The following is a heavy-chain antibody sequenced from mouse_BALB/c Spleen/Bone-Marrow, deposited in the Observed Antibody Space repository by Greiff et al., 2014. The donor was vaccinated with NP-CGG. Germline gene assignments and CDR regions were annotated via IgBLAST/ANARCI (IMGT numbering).Heavy chain of an antibody. J-gene: IGHJ4*01. Sequence: EVKLMESGGGLVKPGGSLKLSCAASGFTFSDYYMYWVRQTPEKRLEWVATISDGGTYTYYPDSVKGRFTISRDNAKNNLYLQMSSLKSEDTALYYCARDRGVQGYAMDYWGQGTSVTVSS. V-gene: IGHV5-4*02. CDR2: ISDGGTYT. CDR1: GFTFSDYY. CDR3: ARDRGVQGYAMDY. D-gene: IGHD2-14*01.